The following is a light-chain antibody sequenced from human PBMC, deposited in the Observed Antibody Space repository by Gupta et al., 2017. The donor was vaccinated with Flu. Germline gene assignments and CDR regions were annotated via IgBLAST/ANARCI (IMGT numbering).Light chain of an antibody. CDR1: SSDMCSYNF. Sequence: TSSDMCSYNFVSWYQQHPGQAPKLLIYGVTNRPSGVSNRFSASKSGDTASLTISVLQAEDEADYYGSSFISSGTRVFGGGTKLTVL. CDR3: SSFISSGTRV. V-gene: IGLV2-14*01. J-gene: IGLJ2*01. CDR2: GVT.